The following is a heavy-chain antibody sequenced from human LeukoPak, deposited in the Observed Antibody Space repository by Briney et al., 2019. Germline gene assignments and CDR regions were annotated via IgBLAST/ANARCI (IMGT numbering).Heavy chain of an antibody. V-gene: IGHV1-46*01. Sequence: ASVKVSCKASGYTFTSYYMHWVRQAPGQGLEWMGLINPSGGSTSYAQKFQGRVTMTRDMSTSAVYMELSSLRSEDTAVYYCARDLLTYYDSSGYSLSFDYWGQGTLVTVSS. J-gene: IGHJ4*02. CDR2: INPSGGST. D-gene: IGHD3-22*01. CDR3: ARDLLTYYDSSGYSLSFDY. CDR1: GYTFTSYY.